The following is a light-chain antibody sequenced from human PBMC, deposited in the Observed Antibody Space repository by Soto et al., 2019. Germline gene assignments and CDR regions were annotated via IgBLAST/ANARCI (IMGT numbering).Light chain of an antibody. CDR3: SSYTSSSTHNYV. CDR2: EVT. Sequence: QSVLTQPASVSGSPGQSITISCTGTSNDVGGYSYVSWYQQHPDKAPKLMIFEVTYRPSGVSNRFSGSKSGNTASLTISGLQAEDEADYYCSSYTSSSTHNYVFGTGTKVTVL. J-gene: IGLJ1*01. CDR1: SNDVGGYSY. V-gene: IGLV2-14*01.